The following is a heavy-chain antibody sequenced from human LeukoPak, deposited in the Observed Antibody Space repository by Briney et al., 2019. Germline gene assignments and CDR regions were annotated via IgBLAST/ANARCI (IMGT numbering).Heavy chain of an antibody. J-gene: IGHJ4*02. CDR1: GFLFTDSW. Sequence: GGSLRLSCAASGFLFTDSWMHWVRQGPGKGLVGGARITGDGRGINYADSVKGRLTITRDHAKSTGILEMKSLRAEDTGIYYGARFYVTEEQNPAWYEAHGGQGILATVSS. V-gene: IGHV3-74*01. CDR3: ARFYVTEEQNPAWYEAH. D-gene: IGHD6-13*01. CDR2: ITGDGRGI.